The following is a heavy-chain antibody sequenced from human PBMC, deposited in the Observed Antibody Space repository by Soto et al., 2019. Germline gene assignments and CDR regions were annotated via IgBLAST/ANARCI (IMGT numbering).Heavy chain of an antibody. J-gene: IGHJ6*02. CDR2: INHSGST. CDR3: ARRSDSSGWFYYYYGMDV. D-gene: IGHD6-19*01. CDR1: GGSFSGYY. V-gene: IGHV4-34*01. Sequence: SETLSLTCAVYGGSFSGYYWSWIRQPPGKGLEWIGEINHSGSTNYNPSLKSRVTISVDTSKNQFSPKLSSVTAADTAVYYCARRSDSSGWFYYYYGMDVWGQGTTVTVSS.